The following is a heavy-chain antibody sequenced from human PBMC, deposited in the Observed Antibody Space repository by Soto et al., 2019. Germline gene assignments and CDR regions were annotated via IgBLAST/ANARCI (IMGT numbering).Heavy chain of an antibody. Sequence: GGSLRLSCVASGFNFDDLAMHWVRQVPGKGLEWVSSISWNSIGLRYADSVKGRFTISRDNAKNTLYLQMNSLRLEDTALYYCTKDNIQYDFWSGYFSVWGQGTPVTVSS. J-gene: IGHJ4*02. CDR1: GFNFDDLA. V-gene: IGHV3-9*01. D-gene: IGHD3-3*01. CDR3: TKDNIQYDFWSGYFSV. CDR2: ISWNSIGL.